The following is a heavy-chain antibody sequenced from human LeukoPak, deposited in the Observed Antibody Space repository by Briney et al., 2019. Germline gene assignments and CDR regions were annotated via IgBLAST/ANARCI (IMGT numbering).Heavy chain of an antibody. J-gene: IGHJ3*02. V-gene: IGHV3-30*03. Sequence: GRSLRLSCAASGFTFSSYGMHWVRQDPGKGLEWVAVISYDGSNKYYADSVKGRFTISRDNSKNTLYLQMNSLRAEDTAVYYCAREWELENDAFDIWGQGTMVTVSS. CDR1: GFTFSSYG. CDR3: AREWELENDAFDI. CDR2: ISYDGSNK. D-gene: IGHD1-26*01.